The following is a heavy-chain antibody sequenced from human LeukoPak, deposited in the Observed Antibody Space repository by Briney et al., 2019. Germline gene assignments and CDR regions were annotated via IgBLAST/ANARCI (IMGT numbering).Heavy chain of an antibody. CDR1: GFTFSSYG. V-gene: IGHV3-33*01. CDR3: ARDTRGYFDY. Sequence: GRPLRLSCAASGFTFSSYGMHWVRQAPGKGLEWVAVIWYDGSNKYYADSVKGRFTISRDNSKNTLYLQMNSLRAEDTAVYYCARDTRGYFDYWGQGTLVTVSS. CDR2: IWYDGSNK. J-gene: IGHJ4*02.